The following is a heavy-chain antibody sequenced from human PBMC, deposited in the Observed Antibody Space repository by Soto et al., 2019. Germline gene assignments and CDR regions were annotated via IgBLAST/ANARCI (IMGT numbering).Heavy chain of an antibody. CDR1: GFNFNNYG. Sequence: QVQLVESGGGVVQPGGSLRLSCAGSGFNFNNYGMYWVRQAPGKGLEWVAFISFQGTNDYYAEAVKGRFTISKDYSKKTLFLQMNSLRADDTAMYYCVKLRFDHATSGLLGDYWGQGTLVTVS. V-gene: IGHV3-30*18. CDR3: VKLRFDHATSGLLGDY. D-gene: IGHD3-22*01. CDR2: ISFQGTND. J-gene: IGHJ4*02.